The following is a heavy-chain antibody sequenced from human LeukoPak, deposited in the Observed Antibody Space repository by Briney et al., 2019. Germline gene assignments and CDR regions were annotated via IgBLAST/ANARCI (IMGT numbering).Heavy chain of an antibody. J-gene: IGHJ5*02. D-gene: IGHD3-22*01. CDR1: GGSISSSSYY. V-gene: IGHV4-39*07. CDR3: ARFSGYKPPHWFDP. CDR2: IYYSGST. Sequence: SETLSLTCTVSGGSISSSSYYWGWIRQPPGKGLEWIGSIYYSGSTYYNPSLKSRVTMSVDTSKNQFSLKLSSVTAAGTAVYYCARFSGYKPPHWFDPWGQGTLVTVSS.